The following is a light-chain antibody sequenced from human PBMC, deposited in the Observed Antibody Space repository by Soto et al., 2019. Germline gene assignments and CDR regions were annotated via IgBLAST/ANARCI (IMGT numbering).Light chain of an antibody. CDR2: DAS. V-gene: IGKV3-11*01. J-gene: IGKJ4*01. Sequence: EIVLTQSPATLSLSPGERATLSCRASQSVSSYLAWYQQRPGQAPRLLIYDASNRATGVPARFSGSGSGTDFTLTISSIEPEDFAVYYCQQRSNWPPLTFGGGTKVEIK. CDR3: QQRSNWPPLT. CDR1: QSVSSY.